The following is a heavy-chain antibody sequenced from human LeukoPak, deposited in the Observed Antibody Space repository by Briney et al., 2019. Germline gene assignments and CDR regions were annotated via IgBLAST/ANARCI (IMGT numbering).Heavy chain of an antibody. Sequence: GGSLRLSCAASGFTFSSYWMSWVRRAPGKGLEWVADIKQGGSEKYYVDSVKGRFTISRDNAKNSLYLQMNSLRAEDTAVYYYARVSGWYHVDCWGQGTLVAVSS. CDR1: GFTFSSYW. CDR3: ARVSGWYHVDC. J-gene: IGHJ4*02. V-gene: IGHV3-7*01. D-gene: IGHD6-19*01. CDR2: IKQGGSEK.